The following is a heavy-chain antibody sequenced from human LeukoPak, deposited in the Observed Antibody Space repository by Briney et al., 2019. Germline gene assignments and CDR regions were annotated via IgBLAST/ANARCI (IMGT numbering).Heavy chain of an antibody. CDR2: INHSGST. Sequence: SETLSLTCAVYGGSFSGYYWSWIRQPPGKWLEWIGEINHSGSTNYNPSLKSRVTISVDTSKNQFSLKLSSVTAADTAVYYCARHVTTKTVGPAFDIWGQGTMVTVSS. CDR1: GGSFSGYY. J-gene: IGHJ3*02. CDR3: ARHVTTKTVGPAFDI. V-gene: IGHV4-34*01. D-gene: IGHD4-17*01.